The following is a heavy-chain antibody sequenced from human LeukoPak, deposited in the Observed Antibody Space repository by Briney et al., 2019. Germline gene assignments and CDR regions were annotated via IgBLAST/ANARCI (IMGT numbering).Heavy chain of an antibody. CDR2: VYSGGST. CDR1: GSSVINTD. D-gene: IGHD6-13*01. J-gene: IGHJ4*02. CDR3: ARLSRGRNTWCRFDY. V-gene: IGHV3-53*01. Sequence: PGGSLRHARSAAGSSVINTDVGSARQAPREGLEWVSVVYSGGSTFYPDSGKGRFTISRHNSKNTLSLHMNSLHTTDTAFDYRARLSRGRNTWCRFDYWGQGTLVTVSS.